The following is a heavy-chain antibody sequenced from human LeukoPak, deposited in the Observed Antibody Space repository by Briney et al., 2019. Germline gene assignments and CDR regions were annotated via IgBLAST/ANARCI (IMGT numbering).Heavy chain of an antibody. CDR1: GYSISSGYY. D-gene: IGHD5-12*01. J-gene: IGHJ4*02. Sequence: SETLSLTCAVSGYSISSGYYWGWIRQPPGKGLEWIGSIYYSGSTYYNPSLKSRVTISVDTSKNQFSLKLSSVTAADTAVYYCARHDLAATISYFDYWGQGTLVTVSS. V-gene: IGHV4-38-2*01. CDR2: IYYSGST. CDR3: ARHDLAATISYFDY.